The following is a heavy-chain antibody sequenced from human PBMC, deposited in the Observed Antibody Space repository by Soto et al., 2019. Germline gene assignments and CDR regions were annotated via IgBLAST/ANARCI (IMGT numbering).Heavy chain of an antibody. J-gene: IGHJ4*02. V-gene: IGHV4-39*01. CDR2: IYYSGST. D-gene: IGHD6-19*01. CDR3: ARIAVAGTGFDY. Sequence: SETLSLTCTVSGGYISSSSYYWGWIRQPPGKGLEWIGSIYYSGSTYYNPSLKSRVTISVDTSKNQFSLKLSSVTAADTAVYYCARIAVAGTGFDYWGQGTLVTVSS. CDR1: GGYISSSSYY.